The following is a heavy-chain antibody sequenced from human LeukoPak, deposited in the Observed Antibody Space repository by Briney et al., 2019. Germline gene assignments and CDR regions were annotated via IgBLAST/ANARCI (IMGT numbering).Heavy chain of an antibody. CDR1: GFTFSNYE. V-gene: IGHV3-48*03. CDR3: ARDRARQWLDFDY. CDR2: ISNSGDTT. D-gene: IGHD6-19*01. J-gene: IGHJ4*02. Sequence: GGSLRLSCAASGFTFSNYEMQWVRQAPGKGLEWVSYISNSGDTTYYADPVQGRFTISRDNAKNSLYLQMNSLRAEDTAVYYCARDRARQWLDFDYWGQGTLVTVSS.